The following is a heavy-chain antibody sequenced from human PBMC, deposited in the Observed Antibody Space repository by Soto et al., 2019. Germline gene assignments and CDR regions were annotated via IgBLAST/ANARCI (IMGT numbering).Heavy chain of an antibody. CDR1: GGSISSGGYS. J-gene: IGHJ5*02. Sequence: QLQLQESGSGLVKPSQTLSLTCAVSGGSISSGGYSWSWIRHRPGKGLARIGYIYHSGSTYYNPSLKSRVTISVDRSKNQFSLKLSSVTAADTAVYYCARHVPAYYDSSGYYGGWFDPWGQGTLVTVSS. CDR3: ARHVPAYYDSSGYYGGWFDP. D-gene: IGHD3-22*01. CDR2: IYHSGST. V-gene: IGHV4-30-2*01.